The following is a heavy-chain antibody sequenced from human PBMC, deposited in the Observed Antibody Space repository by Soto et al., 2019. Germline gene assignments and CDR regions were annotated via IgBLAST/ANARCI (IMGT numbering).Heavy chain of an antibody. Sequence: ASVKVSCKAFGYTFTSYAIHWVRHAPGQRLEWMGWIIAGNGNTKYSKKFKGRVTITRDTSSSTAYMELSSLRSEDTAIYYCARGSGTNFPFFDYWGQGTLVTVSS. CDR3: ARGSGTNFPFFDY. D-gene: IGHD1-26*01. V-gene: IGHV1-3*01. J-gene: IGHJ4*02. CDR2: IIAGNGNT. CDR1: GYTFTSYA.